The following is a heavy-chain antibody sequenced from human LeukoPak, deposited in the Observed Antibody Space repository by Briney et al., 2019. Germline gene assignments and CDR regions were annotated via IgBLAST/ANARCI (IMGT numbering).Heavy chain of an antibody. CDR2: IYYSGST. CDR3: ARDDDSSGHFDY. Sequence: SETLSLTCTVSGGSVSSGSYYWSWIRQPPGRGPEWIGYIYYSGSTNYNPSPKSRVTISVDMSKNQFSLKLSSVTAADTAVYYCARDDDSSGHFDYWGQGTLVTVSS. CDR1: GGSVSSGSYY. V-gene: IGHV4-61*01. D-gene: IGHD3-22*01. J-gene: IGHJ4*02.